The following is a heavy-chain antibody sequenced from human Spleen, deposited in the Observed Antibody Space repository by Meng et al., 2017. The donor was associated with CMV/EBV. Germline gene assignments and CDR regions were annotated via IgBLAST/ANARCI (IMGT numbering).Heavy chain of an antibody. CDR2: ISAYNGNT. V-gene: IGHV1-18*01. Sequence: ASVKVSCKASGYTFTSYGISWVRQAPGQGLEWMGWISAYNGNTNYAQKLQGRVTMTTDTSTSTAYMELRSLRSDDTAVYYCARDMGYCSSTSCYNYYYYYYGMDVWGQGTTVTVSS. CDR1: GYTFTSYG. D-gene: IGHD2-2*02. J-gene: IGHJ6*02. CDR3: ARDMGYCSSTSCYNYYYYYYGMDV.